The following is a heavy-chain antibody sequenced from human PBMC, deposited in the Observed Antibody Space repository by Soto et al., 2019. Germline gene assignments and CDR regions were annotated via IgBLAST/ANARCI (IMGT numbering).Heavy chain of an antibody. Sequence: PSETLSLTCTVSGGSISSSSYYWGWIRQPPGKSLERIGNFYYSGSTYYNSSLKSRVTISVDTSNNQFSLKLSSVTAADTVVYYCARALYYYDSSGYYIGPGVDYWGQGTLVTVSS. CDR2: FYYSGST. D-gene: IGHD3-22*01. V-gene: IGHV4-31*03. CDR1: GGSISSSSYY. CDR3: ARALYYYDSSGYYIGPGVDY. J-gene: IGHJ4*02.